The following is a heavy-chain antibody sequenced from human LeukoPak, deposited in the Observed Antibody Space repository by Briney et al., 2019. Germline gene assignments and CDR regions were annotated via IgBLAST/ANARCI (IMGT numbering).Heavy chain of an antibody. CDR1: GGSISSYY. J-gene: IGHJ5*02. CDR3: ARESLNWLDNWFDP. V-gene: IGHV4-4*07. Sequence: SETLSLTCTVSGGSISSYYWSWIRQPAGKGLEWIGRIYTSGSTNYNPSLKSRVTMSVDTSKNQFSLKLSSVTAADTAVYYCARESLNWLDNWFDPWGQGTLVTVSS. D-gene: IGHD3-9*01. CDR2: IYTSGST.